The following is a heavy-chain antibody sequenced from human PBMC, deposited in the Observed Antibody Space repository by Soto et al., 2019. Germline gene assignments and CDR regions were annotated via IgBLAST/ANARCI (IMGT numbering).Heavy chain of an antibody. CDR1: GYTFTTYY. Sequence: QVQLVQSGAEVKNPGASVKVSCKASGYTFTTYYIHWVRQAPGQGLEWMAIINPNGGSTNYAQKFQGRVTLARDTFTSTVYMELSSLRSEDTAIYYCARGLAAGDYWGQGTLVTVSS. CDR2: INPNGGST. J-gene: IGHJ4*02. V-gene: IGHV1-46*01. D-gene: IGHD6-13*01. CDR3: ARGLAAGDY.